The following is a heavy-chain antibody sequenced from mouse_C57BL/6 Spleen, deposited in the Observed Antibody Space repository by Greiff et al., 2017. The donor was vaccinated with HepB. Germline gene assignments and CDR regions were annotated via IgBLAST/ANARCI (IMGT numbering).Heavy chain of an antibody. CDR2: IYPGSGNT. CDR3: ARPDYDWYFDV. CDR1: GYSFTSYY. D-gene: IGHD2-4*01. Sequence: VKLMESGPELVKPGASVKISCKASGYSFTSYYIHWVKQRPGQGLEWIGWIYPGSGNTKYNEKFKGKATLTADTSSSTAYMQLSSLTSEDSAVYYCARPDYDWYFDVWGTGTTVTVSS. V-gene: IGHV1-66*01. J-gene: IGHJ1*03.